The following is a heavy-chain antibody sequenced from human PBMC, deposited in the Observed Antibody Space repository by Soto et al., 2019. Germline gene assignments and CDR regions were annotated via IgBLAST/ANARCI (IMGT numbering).Heavy chain of an antibody. D-gene: IGHD3-10*01. Sequence: PGGSLRLSCEASGFTFSSYGMHWVRQAPGKGLEWVAVIWYDGSNKYYADSVKGRFTISRDNSKNTLYLQMNSLRAEDTAVYYCARDLFAMVRGVYDYWGQGTLVTVS. J-gene: IGHJ4*02. CDR3: ARDLFAMVRGVYDY. V-gene: IGHV3-33*01. CDR2: IWYDGSNK. CDR1: GFTFSSYG.